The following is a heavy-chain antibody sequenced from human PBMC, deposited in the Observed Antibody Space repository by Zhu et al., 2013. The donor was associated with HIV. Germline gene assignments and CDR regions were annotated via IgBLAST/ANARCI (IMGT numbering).Heavy chain of an antibody. CDR2: IIPIFGTA. V-gene: IGHV1-69*01. J-gene: IGHJ4*02. CDR1: GGTFSSYA. CDR3: ARDRSYYGSGACTTFDY. D-gene: IGHD3-10*01. Sequence: QVQLVQSGAEVKKPGSSVKVSCKASGGTFSSYAISWVRQAPGQGLEWMGGIIPIFGTANYAQKFQGRVTITADESTSTAYMELSSLRSEDTAVYYCARDRSYYGSGACTTFDYWGQGNPGHRL.